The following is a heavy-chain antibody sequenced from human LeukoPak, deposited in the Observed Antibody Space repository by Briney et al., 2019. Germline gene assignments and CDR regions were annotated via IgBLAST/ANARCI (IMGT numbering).Heavy chain of an antibody. J-gene: IGHJ3*02. CDR1: GFTFSSYG. CDR3: AKDDYDSSGYQGNAFDI. V-gene: IGHV3-30*18. Sequence: GGSLRLSCAASGFTFSSYGMHWVRQAPGKGLEWVAVISYDGSNKYYADSVKGRFTISRDNSKNTLYLQMNSPRAEDTAVYYCAKDDYDSSGYQGNAFDIWGQGTMVTVSS. CDR2: ISYDGSNK. D-gene: IGHD3-22*01.